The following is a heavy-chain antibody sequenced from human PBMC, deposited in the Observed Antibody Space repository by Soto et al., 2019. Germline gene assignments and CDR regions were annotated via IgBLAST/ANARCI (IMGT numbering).Heavy chain of an antibody. V-gene: IGHV4-39*01. CDR3: DRQRTTVVTQAYSDH. Sequence: SETLSRTCIVSGESISSRSYYWGWIRQPPGKGLEWIGSIYYSGRTYYNPSFKSRVTISIDTSKNQFSLKLSSVTATDTVVYYCDRQRTTVVTQAYSDHWGQGALVTVSS. CDR2: IYYSGRT. CDR1: GESISSRSYY. D-gene: IGHD2-21*02. J-gene: IGHJ1*01.